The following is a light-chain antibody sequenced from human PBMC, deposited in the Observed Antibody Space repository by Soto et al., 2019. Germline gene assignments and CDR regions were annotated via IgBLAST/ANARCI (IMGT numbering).Light chain of an antibody. J-gene: IGKJ4*01. CDR3: QQYNNWPLT. CDR1: QTFTSN. Sequence: EVVMTQSPATLSVSPGERVTLSCRASQTFTSNFAWYQQQPGQAPRLLIYGASTRATGIPARFSGSGSGTEFTLTISSLQSEDFAVYYCQQYNNWPLTFGGGTKVDIK. V-gene: IGKV3-15*01. CDR2: GAS.